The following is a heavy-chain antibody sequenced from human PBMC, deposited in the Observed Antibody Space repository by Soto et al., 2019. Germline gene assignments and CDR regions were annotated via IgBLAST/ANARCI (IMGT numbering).Heavy chain of an antibody. V-gene: IGHV5-51*01. D-gene: IGHD4-17*01. CDR3: ARSRTTVGYYYYGMDV. J-gene: IGHJ6*02. CDR1: GYSFTSYW. Sequence: GESLKISCKGSGYSFTSYWIGWVRQMPGKSLEWMGIIYPGDSDTRYSQSFQGQVTISADKSISTAYLQWSSLKASDTAMYYCARSRTTVGYYYYGMDVWGQGTTVTVS. CDR2: IYPGDSDT.